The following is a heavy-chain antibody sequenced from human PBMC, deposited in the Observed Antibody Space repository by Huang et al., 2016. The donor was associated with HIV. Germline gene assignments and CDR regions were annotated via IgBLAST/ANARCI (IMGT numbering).Heavy chain of an antibody. J-gene: IGHJ4*02. V-gene: IGHV4-39*01. CDR2: IDYSGST. D-gene: IGHD3-10*01. Sequence: QLQLQESGPGLVKPSETLSLTCTVSGGSISSSSYDWGWIRQPPGKGLEWIGTIDYSGSTYYNPALKGRVTISVDTSKNQFSLKLSSVTAADTAVYYCARHERWAMVRGVPQWGFDYWGQGTLVTVSS. CDR3: ARHERWAMVRGVPQWGFDY. CDR1: GGSISSSSYD.